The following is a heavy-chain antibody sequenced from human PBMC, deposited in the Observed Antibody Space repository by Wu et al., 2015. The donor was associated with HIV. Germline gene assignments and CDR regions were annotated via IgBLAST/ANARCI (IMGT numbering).Heavy chain of an antibody. Sequence: QVQLVQSGPEVKEPGASLKVSCKASGYTFSGYYVHWVRQAPGQGLEWIGRINPNSGGTNYAQKFQGRVTMTRDTSISTAYMELSRLRSDDTAVYYCARDPQLLDAFDIWGQGTMVTVSS. CDR2: INPNSGGT. D-gene: IGHD1-26*01. J-gene: IGHJ3*02. CDR1: GYTFSGYY. V-gene: IGHV1-2*02. CDR3: ARDPQLLDAFDI.